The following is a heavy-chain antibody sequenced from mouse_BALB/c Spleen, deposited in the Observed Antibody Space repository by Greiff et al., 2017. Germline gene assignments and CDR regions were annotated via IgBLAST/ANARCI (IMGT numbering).Heavy chain of an antibody. D-gene: IGHD4-1*01. J-gene: IGHJ3*01. CDR3: ARRDWDGWFAY. CDR1: GYSFTSYY. Sequence: EVQGVESGPELMKPGASVKISCKASGYSFTSYYMHWVKQSHGKSLEWIGYIDPFNGGTSYNQKFKGKATLTVDKSSSTAYMHLSSLTSEDSAVYYCARRDWDGWFAYWGQGTLVTVSA. V-gene: IGHV1S135*01. CDR2: IDPFNGGT.